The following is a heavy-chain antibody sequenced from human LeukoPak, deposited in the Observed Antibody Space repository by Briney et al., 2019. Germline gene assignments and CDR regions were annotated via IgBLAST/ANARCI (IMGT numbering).Heavy chain of an antibody. CDR1: GYTFTSYD. Sequence: ASVKVSCKASGYTFTSYDINWVRQATGQGFEWMGWMNPNSGNTGYAQKFQGRVTMTRNTSISTAYMELSSLRSEDTAVYYCARDTDSSGLFSYWGQGTLVTVSS. CDR2: MNPNSGNT. CDR3: ARDTDSSGLFSY. J-gene: IGHJ4*02. V-gene: IGHV1-8*01. D-gene: IGHD3-22*01.